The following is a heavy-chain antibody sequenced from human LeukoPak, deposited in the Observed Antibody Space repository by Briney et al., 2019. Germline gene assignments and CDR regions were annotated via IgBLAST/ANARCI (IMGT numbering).Heavy chain of an antibody. J-gene: IGHJ2*01. V-gene: IGHV3-23*01. D-gene: IGHD5-12*01. CDR3: AKEVEEIRVATGFFDL. Sequence: GGSLRLSCAASGFTFSGYAMSGVRQAPGKGLEWVSAISGSGGSTYYADSVKGRFTISRDNSKNTLYLQMNSLRAEDTAVYYCAKEVEEIRVATGFFDLWGRGTLVTVSS. CDR2: ISGSGGST. CDR1: GFTFSGYA.